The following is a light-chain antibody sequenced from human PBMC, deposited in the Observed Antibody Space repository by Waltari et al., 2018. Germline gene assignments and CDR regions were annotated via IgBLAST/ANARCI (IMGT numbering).Light chain of an antibody. V-gene: IGLV2-23*01. Sequence: QSALTQPASVSGSPGQSITISCTGTSSDVGRYNIVSWYQQHPGKAPKLMIYEDNKRPSGVSNRFSGSKSGNTASLTISGLQAEDEADYYCCSYAGSAIWVFGGGTKLTVL. CDR1: SSDVGRYNI. CDR3: CSYAGSAIWV. J-gene: IGLJ3*02. CDR2: EDN.